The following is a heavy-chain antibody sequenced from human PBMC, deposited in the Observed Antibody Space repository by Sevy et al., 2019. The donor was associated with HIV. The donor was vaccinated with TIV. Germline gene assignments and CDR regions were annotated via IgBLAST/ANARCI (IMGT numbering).Heavy chain of an antibody. Sequence: GGSLRLSCAASGFTFSSYWMHWVRQAPGKGLVWVSRINSDGSSTSYADSVKGRFTISRDNAKNTLYLQMNSLRAEETAVYYCARDLVAAAGVYYYYMDVWGKGTTVTVSS. CDR2: INSDGSST. J-gene: IGHJ6*03. D-gene: IGHD6-13*01. CDR3: ARDLVAAAGVYYYYMDV. V-gene: IGHV3-74*01. CDR1: GFTFSSYW.